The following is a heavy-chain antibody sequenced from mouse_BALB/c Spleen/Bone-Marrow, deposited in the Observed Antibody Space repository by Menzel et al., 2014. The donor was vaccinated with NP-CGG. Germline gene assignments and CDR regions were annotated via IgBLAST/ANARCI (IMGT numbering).Heavy chain of an antibody. CDR2: IYPGDGDT. J-gene: IGHJ2*01. D-gene: IGHD2-1*01. CDR3: AFGNYDFDY. CDR1: GYAFSSYW. V-gene: IGHV1-80*01. Sequence: VQLVESGAELVRPGSSVKISCKASGYAFSSYWMDWVKQRPGQGLEWIGQIYPGDGDTNYSGKFKGKATLTADESSSTAYMQLSSLTSEDSAVYFYAFGNYDFDYWGQGTTLTVSS.